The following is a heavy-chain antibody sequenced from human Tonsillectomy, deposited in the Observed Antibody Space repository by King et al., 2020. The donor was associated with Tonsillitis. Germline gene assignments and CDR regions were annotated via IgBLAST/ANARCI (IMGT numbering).Heavy chain of an antibody. V-gene: IGHV3-23*04. D-gene: IGHD3-3*01. CDR3: AKLLRSGYHLYYMDV. Sequence: VQLVESGGGLVQPGGSLRLSCAASGFTFSSFAMTWVRQAPGKGLEWVSSISDSAGGTYYADSVNGRFNISRDNSKNHLYLQLNGLGAEDTAVYYFAKLLRSGYHLYYMDVWGKGTTVTVSS. CDR1: GFTFSSFA. J-gene: IGHJ6*03. CDR2: ISDSAGGT.